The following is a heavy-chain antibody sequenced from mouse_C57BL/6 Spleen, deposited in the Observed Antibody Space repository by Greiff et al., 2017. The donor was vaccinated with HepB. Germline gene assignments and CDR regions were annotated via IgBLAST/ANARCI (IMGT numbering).Heavy chain of an antibody. V-gene: IGHV5-4*03. D-gene: IGHD1-1*01. Sequence: EVMLVESGGGLVKPGGSLKLSCAASGFTFSSYAMSWVRQTPEKRLEWVATISDGGSYTYYPDNVKGRFTISRDNAKNNLYLQMSHLKSEDTAMYYCARGGIPGYYGSSSTLDYWGQGTTLTVSS. J-gene: IGHJ2*01. CDR1: GFTFSSYA. CDR3: ARGGIPGYYGSSSTLDY. CDR2: ISDGGSYT.